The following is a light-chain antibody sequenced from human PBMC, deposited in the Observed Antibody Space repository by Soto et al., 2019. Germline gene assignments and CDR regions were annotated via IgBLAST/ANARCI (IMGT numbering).Light chain of an antibody. CDR3: QQYNSYPRT. V-gene: IGKV1-39*01. Sequence: IQLTQSPSSLSASVGDRVTITVRASQSISSYLNLYQQKPGKAPKLLIYAASSLQSGVPSRFSGSGSGTDFTLTISSLQPDDFATYYCQQYNSYPRTFGQGTKVDI. CDR1: QSISSY. CDR2: AAS. J-gene: IGKJ1*01.